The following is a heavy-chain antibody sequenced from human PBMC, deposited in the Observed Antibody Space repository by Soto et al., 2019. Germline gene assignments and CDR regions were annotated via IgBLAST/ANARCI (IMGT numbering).Heavy chain of an antibody. Sequence: ASVKVSCKASGYTFTSYGISWVRQAPGQGLEWTGWISAYNGNTNYAQKLQGRVTMTTDTSTSTAYMELRSLRSDDTAVYYCARYCSSTSCRDYYYYYGMDVWGQGTTVTVSS. CDR2: ISAYNGNT. J-gene: IGHJ6*02. CDR1: GYTFTSYG. V-gene: IGHV1-18*04. CDR3: ARYCSSTSCRDYYYYYGMDV. D-gene: IGHD2-2*01.